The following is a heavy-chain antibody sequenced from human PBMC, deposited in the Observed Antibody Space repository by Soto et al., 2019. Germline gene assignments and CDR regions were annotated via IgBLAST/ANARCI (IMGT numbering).Heavy chain of an antibody. CDR3: ARFRCSGGSAYGVHFDY. J-gene: IGHJ4*02. Sequence: PGESLKISCKGSGDSFTSYWIGWVRQMPGKGLEWMGIIYPGDSDTRYSPSFQGQVTISADKSISTAYLQWSSLKASDTAMYYCARFRCSGGSAYGVHFDYWGQGTLVPVSA. CDR1: GDSFTSYW. D-gene: IGHD2-15*01. V-gene: IGHV5-51*01. CDR2: IYPGDSDT.